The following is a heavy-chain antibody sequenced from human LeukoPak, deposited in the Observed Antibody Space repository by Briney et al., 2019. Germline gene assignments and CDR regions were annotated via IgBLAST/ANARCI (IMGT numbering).Heavy chain of an antibody. V-gene: IGHV3-15*01. Sequence: PGGSLRLSCAASRFTFSNAWMSWVRQAPGKGLEWVGRIKSKTDGGTTDYAAPVKGRFTISRDDSKNTLYLQMNSLKTEDTAVYYCTTDSGYDWEDYYYYYMDVWGKGTTVTVSS. CDR3: TTDSGYDWEDYYYYYMDV. J-gene: IGHJ6*03. D-gene: IGHD5-12*01. CDR2: IKSKTDGGTT. CDR1: RFTFSNAW.